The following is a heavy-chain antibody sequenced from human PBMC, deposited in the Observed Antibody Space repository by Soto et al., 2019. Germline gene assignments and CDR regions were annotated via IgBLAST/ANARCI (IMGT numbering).Heavy chain of an antibody. CDR3: ARGWPPDSSGYYGRPDAFDI. V-gene: IGHV3-11*04. D-gene: IGHD3-22*01. CDR1: GFTFSSCA. J-gene: IGHJ3*02. CDR2: ISSSGSTI. Sequence: PGGSLRLSCAASGFTFSSCAMGWIRQAPGKGLEWVSYISSSGSTIYYADSVKGRFTISRDNAKNSLYLQMNSLRAEDTAVYYCARGWPPDSSGYYGRPDAFDIWGQGTMVTVSS.